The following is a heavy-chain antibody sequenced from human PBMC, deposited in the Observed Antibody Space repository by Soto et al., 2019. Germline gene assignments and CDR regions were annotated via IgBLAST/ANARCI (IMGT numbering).Heavy chain of an antibody. CDR2: IDLSGTTR. D-gene: IGHD2-15*01. CDR3: TKDRVPDGIYSFDY. J-gene: IGHJ4*02. Sequence: GSLRLSCAASGFSFSDYSMNWVRQAPGRGLEWVAFIDLSGTTRDYRESVKGRFTISKDKSMNTAYLQMNSLRVEDAAVYYCTKDRVPDGIYSFDYWGQGALVTVSS. V-gene: IGHV3-23*03. CDR1: GFSFSDYS.